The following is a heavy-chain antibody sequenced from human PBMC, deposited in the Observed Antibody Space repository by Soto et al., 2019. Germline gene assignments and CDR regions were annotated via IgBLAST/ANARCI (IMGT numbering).Heavy chain of an antibody. CDR1: GFTFDDFA. CDR3: VKHIATDDTSPD. CDR2: ITWNSDII. J-gene: IGHJ4*02. V-gene: IGHV3-9*01. Sequence: EGQLVESGGGLVQPGRSLRLSCAGSGFTFDDFAMHWVRQGPGKGLEWVTSITWNSDIIVYADSVRGRFIIFRDNAKNSLYLQMNSLRVEDTALYYCVKHIATDDTSPDWGQGTLVTVSS.